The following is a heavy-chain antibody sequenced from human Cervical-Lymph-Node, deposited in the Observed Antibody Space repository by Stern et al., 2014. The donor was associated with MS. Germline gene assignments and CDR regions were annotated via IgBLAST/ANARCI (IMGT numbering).Heavy chain of an antibody. D-gene: IGHD3-22*01. CDR3: ARDLHYYDSSGHSYYYGMDV. CDR1: GYTFTGYY. CDR2: INPNSGGT. V-gene: IGHV1-2*02. J-gene: IGHJ6*02. Sequence: VQLVESGAEVKKPGASVKVSCKASGYTFTGYYMHWVRQAPGQALEWMGWINPNSGGTNYAQKFQGRVTMTRDTSISTAYMELSRLRSDDTAVYYCARDLHYYDSSGHSYYYGMDVWGQGTTVTVSS.